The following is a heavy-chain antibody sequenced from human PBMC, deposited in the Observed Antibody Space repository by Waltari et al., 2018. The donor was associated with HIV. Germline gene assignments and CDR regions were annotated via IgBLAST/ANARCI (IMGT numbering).Heavy chain of an antibody. CDR3: AKDSSGYDGNRFDS. CDR2: TSYDGRNK. V-gene: IGHV3-30*18. CDR1: GFTFSTYG. Sequence: QVQLVESGGGVVQPGRSLRLSCAASGFTFSTYGMHWVRQAPGKGLEWVGVTSYDGRNKNYADPVKGRFSNSRDNSRNTLYLQMNILRVEDTAVYYCAKDSSGYDGNRFDSWGQGTLVTVSS. J-gene: IGHJ5*01. D-gene: IGHD5-12*01.